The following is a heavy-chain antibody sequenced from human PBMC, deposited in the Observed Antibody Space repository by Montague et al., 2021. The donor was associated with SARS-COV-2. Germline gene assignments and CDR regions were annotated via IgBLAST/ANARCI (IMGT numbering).Heavy chain of an antibody. CDR1: GVSITSTNW. D-gene: IGHD2-15*01. J-gene: IGHJ4*02. CDR2: ISYGGSA. Sequence: SETLSLTCAVSGVSITSTNWWSLVRQPPGKGLEWIGEISYGGSANYNPSLKSRATISMDRSRNLFSLKLSSVTAANTAIYYCAGKVLKDAADYWGQGTLVTVS. CDR3: AGKVLKDAADY. V-gene: IGHV4-4*02.